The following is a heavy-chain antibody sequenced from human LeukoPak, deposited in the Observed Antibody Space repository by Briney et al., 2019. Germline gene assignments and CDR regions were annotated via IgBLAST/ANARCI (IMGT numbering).Heavy chain of an antibody. J-gene: IGHJ4*02. V-gene: IGHV3-7*01. Sequence: PGGSLRLSCAVSGVYWMSWVRQAPGKGLEWVANINQDGSVIYYVDSVKGRSTISRGNAKNSLYLQMNSLRAEDTGVYYCATSSGAPGNMWGQGTLVTVSS. CDR2: INQDGSVI. CDR1: GVYW. D-gene: IGHD2-8*02. CDR3: ATSSGAPGNM.